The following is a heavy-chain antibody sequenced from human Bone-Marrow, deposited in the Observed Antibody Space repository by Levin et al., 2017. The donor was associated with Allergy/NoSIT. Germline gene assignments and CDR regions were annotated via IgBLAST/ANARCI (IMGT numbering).Heavy chain of an antibody. CDR1: GGSVGSDY. V-gene: IGHV4-59*02. CDR2: IHHSGKT. Sequence: SETLSLICSVSGGSVGSDYWSWIRQSPGKGLEWIGYIHHSGKTKYNPSLKSRVNISVDTSRNQFSLRLRSVTAADTAVYFCATGQGSGCFDLWGQGTLVPVSS. J-gene: IGHJ3*01. D-gene: IGHD3-10*01. CDR3: ATGQGSGCFDL.